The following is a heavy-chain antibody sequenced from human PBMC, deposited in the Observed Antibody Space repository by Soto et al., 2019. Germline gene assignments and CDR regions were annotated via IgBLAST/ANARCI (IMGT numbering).Heavy chain of an antibody. Sequence: SETLSLTCTVSGGSISSSGYYWGWIRQPPGKGLEWIGSIYYSGRTYYNPSLKSRVTVSDDTSKNQLSLRLSSVTAADTAVYYCARDVYHHDYWGPGTLVTVSS. CDR3: ARDVYHHDY. CDR1: GGSISSSGYY. J-gene: IGHJ4*02. CDR2: IYYSGRT. V-gene: IGHV4-39*02. D-gene: IGHD2-2*01.